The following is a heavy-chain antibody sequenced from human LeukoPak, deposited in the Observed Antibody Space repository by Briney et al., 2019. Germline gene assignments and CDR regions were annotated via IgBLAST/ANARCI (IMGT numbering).Heavy chain of an antibody. CDR3: ARSEYYDIVTGSVWFDP. D-gene: IGHD3-9*01. CDR1: GYSFTNYW. CDR2: VYPDDSDT. J-gene: IGHJ5*02. V-gene: IGHV5-51*03. Sequence: GESLKISCKGSGYSFTNYWIGWVRQMPGKGLEWMGIVYPDDSDTRYSPSFQGQVTISADKSISTAYLQWSSLKASDTAMYFCARSEYYDIVTGSVWFDPWGQGTLVTVSS.